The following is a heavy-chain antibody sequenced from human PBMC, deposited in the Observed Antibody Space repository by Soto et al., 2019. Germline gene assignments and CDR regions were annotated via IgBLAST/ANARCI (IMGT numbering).Heavy chain of an antibody. CDR3: ALGAVVGIGYFDL. D-gene: IGHD6-19*01. CDR1: GFTFSSHS. Sequence: EVQLVESGGGLVKPGGSLRLSCTASGFTFSSHSVNWVRQAPGKGLEWVSCITSTSSFIYYADSVKGRFTISRDNAQHSLYLQMDSLRAEDRAVYYCALGAVVGIGYFDLWGRGTPVTVSS. CDR2: ITSTSSFI. J-gene: IGHJ2*01. V-gene: IGHV3-21*02.